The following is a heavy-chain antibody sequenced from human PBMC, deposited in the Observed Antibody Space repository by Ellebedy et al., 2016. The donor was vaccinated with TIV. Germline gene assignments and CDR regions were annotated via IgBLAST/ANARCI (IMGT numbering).Heavy chain of an antibody. CDR1: GFTLTDHY. Sequence: GESLKISCAASGFTLTDHYMSWIRQTPGKGLEWVSYISGGGVDAHYADSVAGRFTISRDNAKNSLFLQMNSLTGEDTATYYCATTPDYTSGVRKGIEYWGQGTLVTVSS. CDR3: ATTPDYTSGVRKGIEY. CDR2: ISGGGVDA. J-gene: IGHJ4*02. V-gene: IGHV3-11*03. D-gene: IGHD2-2*02.